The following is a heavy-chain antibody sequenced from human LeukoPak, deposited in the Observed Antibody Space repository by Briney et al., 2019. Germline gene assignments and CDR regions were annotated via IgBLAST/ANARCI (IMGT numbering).Heavy chain of an antibody. Sequence: ASVKVSCKASGYTFTSYGISWVRQAPGQGLEWMGWISAYNGNTNYAQKLQGRVTMTTDTSTSTAYMELRSLRSDDTAVYYCARVVYYDSSSYGENNDYWGQGTLVTVST. CDR3: ARVVYYDSSSYGENNDY. CDR2: ISAYNGNT. CDR1: GYTFTSYG. V-gene: IGHV1-18*01. J-gene: IGHJ4*02. D-gene: IGHD3-22*01.